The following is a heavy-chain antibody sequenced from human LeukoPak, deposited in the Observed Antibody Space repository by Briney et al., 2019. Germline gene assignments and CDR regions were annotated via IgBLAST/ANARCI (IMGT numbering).Heavy chain of an antibody. CDR3: AREMGYGYCSGGSCYSESAFDI. CDR1: GYTFTGYY. D-gene: IGHD2-15*01. V-gene: IGHV1-2*04. J-gene: IGHJ3*02. Sequence: ASVKVSCKASGYTFTGYYMHWVRQAPGQGLEWMGWINPNSGGTNYAQKFQGWVTMIRDTSISTAYMELSRLRSDDTAVYYCAREMGYGYCSGGSCYSESAFDIWGQGTMVTVSS. CDR2: INPNSGGT.